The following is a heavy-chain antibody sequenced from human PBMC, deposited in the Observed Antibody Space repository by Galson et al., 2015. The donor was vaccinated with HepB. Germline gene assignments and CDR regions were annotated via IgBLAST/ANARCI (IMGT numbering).Heavy chain of an antibody. CDR3: IWLRVGAEFPNYGMDV. V-gene: IGHV3-73*01. J-gene: IGHJ6*02. CDR2: IRSKANSYAT. CDR1: GFTFSGSA. Sequence: SLRLSCAASGFTFSGSAMHWVRQASGKGLEWVGRIRSKANSYATAYAASVKGRFTISRDDSKNTAYLQMNSLKTEDTAVYYCIWLRVGAEFPNYGMDVWGQGTTVTVSS. D-gene: IGHD1-26*01.